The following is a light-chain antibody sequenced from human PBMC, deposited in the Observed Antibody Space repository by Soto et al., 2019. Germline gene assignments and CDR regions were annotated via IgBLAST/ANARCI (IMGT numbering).Light chain of an antibody. Sequence: DIQMNQSPYTLSAYVGDRVTITCRASQSISSWLAWYQQKPGKAPKLLIYKASSLESGVPSRFSGSGSGTEFTLTIISLQPDDFATYYCQQYNSYPKTFGQGTKVDIK. CDR1: QSISSW. CDR2: KAS. V-gene: IGKV1-5*03. CDR3: QQYNSYPKT. J-gene: IGKJ1*01.